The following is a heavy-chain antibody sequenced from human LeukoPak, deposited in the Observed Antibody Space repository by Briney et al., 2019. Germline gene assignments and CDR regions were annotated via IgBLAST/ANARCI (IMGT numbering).Heavy chain of an antibody. CDR1: GASSSNYY. Sequence: SETLSLTCAVHGASSSNYYWTWIRQSPGKGLEWIGESSHIGSTSYNPPLQSRVTVSLQTSNNQFSLKLTSVTAADTAVYYCARGRGYYGSGAPYYYYYMDVWGEGTTVTVSS. D-gene: IGHD3-10*01. CDR3: ARGRGYYGSGAPYYYYYMDV. J-gene: IGHJ6*03. CDR2: SSHIGST. V-gene: IGHV4-34*01.